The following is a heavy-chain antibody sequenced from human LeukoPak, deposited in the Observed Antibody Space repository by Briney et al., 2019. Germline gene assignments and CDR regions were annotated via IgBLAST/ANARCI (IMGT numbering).Heavy chain of an antibody. CDR3: ARRYYYGSGSYSSRVAPLDY. V-gene: IGHV4-34*01. J-gene: IGHJ4*02. Sequence: SETLSLTCAVYGGSFSGYYWSWIRQPPGKGLEWIGEINHSESTNYNPSLKSRVTISVDTSKNQFSLKLSSVTAADTAVYYCARRYYYGSGSYSSRVAPLDYWGQGTLVTVSS. D-gene: IGHD3-10*01. CDR2: INHSEST. CDR1: GGSFSGYY.